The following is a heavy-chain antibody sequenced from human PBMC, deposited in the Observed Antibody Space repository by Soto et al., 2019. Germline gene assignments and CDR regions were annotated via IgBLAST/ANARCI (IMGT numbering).Heavy chain of an antibody. Sequence: GASVKVSCRASGYTFTSYGISWVRQAPGQGLEWMGWISAYNGNTNYAQKLQGRVTMTTDASTSTAYMELRSLRSDDTAVYYCARPSIAAAPYYFDYWGQGTLVTVSS. CDR1: GYTFTSYG. J-gene: IGHJ4*02. CDR2: ISAYNGNT. V-gene: IGHV1-18*01. CDR3: ARPSIAAAPYYFDY. D-gene: IGHD6-6*01.